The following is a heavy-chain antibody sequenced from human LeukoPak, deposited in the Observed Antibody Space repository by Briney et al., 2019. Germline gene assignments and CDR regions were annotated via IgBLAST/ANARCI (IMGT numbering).Heavy chain of an antibody. Sequence: GGSLRLSCAVSGFTVSHSYMSWVRQAPGKGLEWVSVIYSGGSAYYADSVKGRFTISRDNSKNTLYLQMNSLRAKDTAVYYCARDLGTGSWGQGTMVTVSS. V-gene: IGHV3-66*01. CDR3: ARDLGTGS. CDR1: GFTVSHSY. D-gene: IGHD1-26*01. J-gene: IGHJ3*01. CDR2: IYSGGSA.